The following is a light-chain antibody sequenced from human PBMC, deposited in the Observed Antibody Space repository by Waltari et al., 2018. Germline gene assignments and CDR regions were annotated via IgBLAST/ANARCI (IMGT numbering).Light chain of an antibody. Sequence: DIVMTKSPDSLAVSLGERANISCRSSQSLLYVSNNKNYLAWYQQKPGQPTQLLISCASTRESGFPDRFSCSWSGTDFTLTISRLQAADVAVYYCQQYYSTPRTFGQGTSVEIK. CDR2: CAS. V-gene: IGKV4-1*01. CDR1: QSLLYVSNNKNY. CDR3: QQYYSTPRT. J-gene: IGKJ1*01.